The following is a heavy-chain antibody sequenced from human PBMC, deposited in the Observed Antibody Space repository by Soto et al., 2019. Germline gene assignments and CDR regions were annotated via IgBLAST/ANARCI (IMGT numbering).Heavy chain of an antibody. CDR2: VSYDGSGK. V-gene: IGHV3-30*18. CDR1: GFTFREYG. CDR3: AKDAAGLGRFPDH. J-gene: IGHJ4*02. D-gene: IGHD7-27*01. Sequence: QVQLVESGGGVVQPGTSLTLSCAASGFTFREYGMHWLRQAPGKGLQWLTVVSYDGSGKFYADSVKGRFTISRDNSKNRLYLQMNSLRPEDTAVYYCAKDAAGLGRFPDHWGQGTLVTVSS.